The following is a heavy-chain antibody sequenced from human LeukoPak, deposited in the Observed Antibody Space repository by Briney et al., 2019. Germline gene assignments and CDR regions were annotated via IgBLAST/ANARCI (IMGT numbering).Heavy chain of an antibody. V-gene: IGHV3-21*01. D-gene: IGHD3-22*01. J-gene: IGHJ4*02. CDR1: GFTFSSSA. CDR3: ARSNYYDSSGYYYDY. CDR2: ISSSGSYI. Sequence: PGGSLRLSCAASGFTFSSSAMNWVRQAPGKGLEWVSSISSSGSYIYYADSVKGRFTISRDNAKKSLYLQVNSLRAEDTAVYYCARSNYYDSSGYYYDYWGQGTLVTVSS.